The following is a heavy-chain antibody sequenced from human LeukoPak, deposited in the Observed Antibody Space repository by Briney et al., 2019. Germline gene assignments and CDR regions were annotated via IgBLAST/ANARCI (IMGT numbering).Heavy chain of an antibody. CDR2: ISSSGSSI. D-gene: IGHD1-1*01. J-gene: IGHJ4*02. CDR3: ARGLQLERSFDY. V-gene: IGHV3-48*04. CDR1: GFTFSNYT. Sequence: PGGSLRLSCAASGFTFSNYTMNWVRQAPGKGLDLVSSISSSGSSIYYADSVKGRFTISRDNAKNSLYLQMNSMRAEDTAVYYCARGLQLERSFDYWGQGTLVTVSS.